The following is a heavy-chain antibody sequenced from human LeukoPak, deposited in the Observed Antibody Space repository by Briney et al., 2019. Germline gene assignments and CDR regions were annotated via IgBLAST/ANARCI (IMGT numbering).Heavy chain of an antibody. CDR2: IYTSGST. Sequence: PSETLSLTCTVSGGSISNDYWSRIRQPAGKGLEWGGRIYTSGSTNYNPSHKSRVTISVDTSKNQFSLKLSSVAAADTAVYYCARVDGDYWGYFDYWGQGTLVTVSS. J-gene: IGHJ4*02. V-gene: IGHV4-4*07. CDR1: GGSISNDY. CDR3: ARVDGDYWGYFDY. D-gene: IGHD4-17*01.